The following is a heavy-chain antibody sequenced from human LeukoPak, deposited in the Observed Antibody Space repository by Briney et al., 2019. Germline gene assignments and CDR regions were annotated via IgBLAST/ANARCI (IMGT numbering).Heavy chain of an antibody. CDR3: AKSRYSGSYFDY. D-gene: IGHD1-26*01. Sequence: GGSLRLSCAASGFTFSSFDMSWVRQAPGKGLEWVSSIRSSGSSTYYAGSVKGRVTVSRDNHKNTLFLQMNSLRAEDTAVYFCAKSRYSGSYFDYWGQGTLVTVYS. CDR2: IRSSGSST. J-gene: IGHJ4*02. V-gene: IGHV3-23*01. CDR1: GFTFSSFD.